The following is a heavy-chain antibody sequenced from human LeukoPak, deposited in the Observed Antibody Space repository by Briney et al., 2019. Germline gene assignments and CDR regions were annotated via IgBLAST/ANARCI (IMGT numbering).Heavy chain of an antibody. CDR2: MNPNSGNT. J-gene: IGHJ6*03. CDR1: GYTFTGYY. D-gene: IGHD3-10*01. V-gene: IGHV1-8*02. Sequence: ASVKVSCKASGYTFTGYYMHWVRQATGQGLEWMGWMNPNSGNTGYAQKSQGRVTMTRNTSISTAYVELSSLRSEDTAVYYCARLYYGSGSPFPLDYYYYYMDVWGKGTTVTISS. CDR3: ARLYYGSGSPFPLDYYYYYMDV.